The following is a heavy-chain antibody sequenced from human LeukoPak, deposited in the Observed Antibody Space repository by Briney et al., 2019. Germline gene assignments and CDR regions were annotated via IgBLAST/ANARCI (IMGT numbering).Heavy chain of an antibody. CDR3: ARGPVWYHDGFDY. V-gene: IGHV3-7*01. Sequence: GGSLRLSCAASGFTFSSYWMTWVRQAPGKGLEWVANIKQDGSEKYYVDSVKGRFTISRDNAKNSLYLQVNSLREEDTAVYYCARGPVWYHDGFDYWGQGTLVTVSS. J-gene: IGHJ4*02. D-gene: IGHD3-16*01. CDR1: GFTFSSYW. CDR2: IKQDGSEK.